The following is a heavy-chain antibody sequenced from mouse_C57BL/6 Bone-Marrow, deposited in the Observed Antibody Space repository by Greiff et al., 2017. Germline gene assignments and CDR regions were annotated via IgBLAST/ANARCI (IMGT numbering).Heavy chain of an antibody. J-gene: IGHJ3*01. CDR1: GYTFTSYG. CDR2: IYPRSGNT. Sequence: VQLQQSGAELARPGASVKLSCKASGYTFTSYGISWVKQRTGQGLEWIGEIYPRSGNTYYNEKFKGKATLTADKSSSTAYMELRSLTSADSAVXVCASGATVAAPFAYWGKGTVVTVSA. V-gene: IGHV1-81*01. D-gene: IGHD1-1*01. CDR3: ASGATVAAPFAY.